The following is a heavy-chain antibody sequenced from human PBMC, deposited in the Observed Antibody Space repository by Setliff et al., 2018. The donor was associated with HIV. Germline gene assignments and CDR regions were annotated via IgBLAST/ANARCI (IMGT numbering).Heavy chain of an antibody. CDR3: ARQVPFTCSGTGCFDDY. Sequence: PSETLSLTCAVSGYSISSGYYWGWIRQPPGKGLEWIGSIYHSGSTYYNPSLKSRVTISVDPSKNQFSLKLSSVTAADTAVYYCARQVPFTCSGTGCFDDYWGRGTLVTVS. J-gene: IGHJ4*02. CDR2: IYHSGST. CDR1: GYSISSGYY. D-gene: IGHD2-2*01. V-gene: IGHV4-38-2*01.